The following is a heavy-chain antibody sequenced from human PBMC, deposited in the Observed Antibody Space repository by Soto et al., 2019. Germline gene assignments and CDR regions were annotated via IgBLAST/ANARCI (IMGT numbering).Heavy chain of an antibody. V-gene: IGHV4-39*01. J-gene: IGHJ6*03. CDR3: ARHAGADYYYMDV. CDR1: GSSISSSSYY. CDR2: IFYSGST. Sequence: SETLSLTCTVSGSSISSSSYYWGWIRQPPGKGLEWIGSIFYSGSTYYNPSLKSRVTISVDTSKNQFSLKLSSVTAADTAVYYCARHAGADYYYMDVWGKGTTVTVSS. D-gene: IGHD1-26*01.